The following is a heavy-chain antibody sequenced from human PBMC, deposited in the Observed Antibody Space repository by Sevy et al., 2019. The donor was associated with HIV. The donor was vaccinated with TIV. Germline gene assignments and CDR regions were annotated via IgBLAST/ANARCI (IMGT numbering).Heavy chain of an antibody. D-gene: IGHD6-13*01. CDR1: GFTFSSYS. CDR3: ARDDVAAAGTVFDY. CDR2: ISSSSSYI. V-gene: IGHV3-21*01. J-gene: IGHJ4*02. Sequence: GGSLRLSCAASGFTFSSYSMNWVRQAPGKGLEWVSSISSSSSYIYYADSVKGRFTISRDNAKNSLYLQMNSLRAEATAVYYCARDDVAAAGTVFDYWGQGTLVTVSS.